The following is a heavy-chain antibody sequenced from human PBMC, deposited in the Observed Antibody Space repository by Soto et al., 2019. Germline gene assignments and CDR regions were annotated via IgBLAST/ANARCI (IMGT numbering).Heavy chain of an antibody. CDR1: GFTFSSYA. V-gene: IGHV3-23*01. D-gene: IGHD1-26*01. CDR3: AKEGGSGSYSWFDP. CDR2: IGRGGGGA. Sequence: GGSLRLSCAASGFTFSSYAMSWVRQAPGKGLEWVSTIGRGGGGAYYTDSVRGRFTISRDNSKNTLYLQMNSLRAEDTAIYYCAKEGGSGSYSWFDPWGQGTLVTVSS. J-gene: IGHJ5*02.